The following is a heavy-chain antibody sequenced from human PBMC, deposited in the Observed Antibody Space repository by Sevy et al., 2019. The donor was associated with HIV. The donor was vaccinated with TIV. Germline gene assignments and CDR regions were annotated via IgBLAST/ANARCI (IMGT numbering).Heavy chain of an antibody. J-gene: IGHJ6*02. CDR3: AREQSGSYYYYGMDV. CDR1: GYSFTSYW. D-gene: IGHD1-26*01. CDR2: IYPGDSDT. Sequence: GESLKISCKGSGYSFTSYWIGWVRQMPGKGLGWMGLIYPGDSDTRYSPSFQGQVTISADKSISTAYLQWSSLKASDTAMYYCAREQSGSYYYYGMDVWGQRTTVTVS. V-gene: IGHV5-51*01.